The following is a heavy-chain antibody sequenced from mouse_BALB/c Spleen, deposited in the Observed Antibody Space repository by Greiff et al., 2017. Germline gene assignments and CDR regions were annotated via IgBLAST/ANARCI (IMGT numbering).Heavy chain of an antibody. CDR3: ARRGYVPFDY. V-gene: IGHV1-55*01. CDR2: IYPGSGST. Sequence: QVQLKQPGAELVKPGTSVKLSCKASGYNFTSYWINWVKLRPGQGLEWIGDIYPGSGSTNYNEKFKSKATLTVDTSSSTAYMQLSSLASEDSALYYCARRGYVPFDYWGQGTTLTVSS. J-gene: IGHJ2*01. D-gene: IGHD2-10*02. CDR1: GYNFTSYW.